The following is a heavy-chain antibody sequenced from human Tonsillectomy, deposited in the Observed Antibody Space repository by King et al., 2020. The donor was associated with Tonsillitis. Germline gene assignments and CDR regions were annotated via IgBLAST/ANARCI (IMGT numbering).Heavy chain of an antibody. D-gene: IGHD3-3*01. CDR1: GFTLNNYG. CDR2: ISYDGSNK. J-gene: IGHJ3*02. Sequence: VQLVESGGGVVQPGRSLRLSCAASGFTLNNYGMHWVRQAPGKGLEWVAVISYDGSNKYYADSVKGRFTISRDNSKNTLYLQMNSLRAEDTAVYYCAKSRFLGWLLFDAFDIWGQGTMVTVSS. CDR3: AKSRFLGWLLFDAFDI. V-gene: IGHV3-30*18.